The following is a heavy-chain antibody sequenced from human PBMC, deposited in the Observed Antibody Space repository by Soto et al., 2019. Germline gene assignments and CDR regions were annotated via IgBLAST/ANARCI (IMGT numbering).Heavy chain of an antibody. CDR1: GFSISADGVG. J-gene: IGHJ4*02. V-gene: IGHV2-5*02. Sequence: SGPTLVNPTQNLTLTCSCSGFSISADGVGVGWIRQPPGKALEWLAIVYWDDDKRYSPSLKSRLTITKDTSRNQVVLTMTNVDPVDTVSYFFAHSRRRAPCSGGNCYRFDSWVQGTLFTLFS. CDR2: VYWDDDK. CDR3: AHSRRRAPCSGGNCYRFDS. D-gene: IGHD2-15*01.